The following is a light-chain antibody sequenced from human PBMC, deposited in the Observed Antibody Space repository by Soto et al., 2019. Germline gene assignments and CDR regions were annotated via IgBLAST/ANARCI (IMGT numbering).Light chain of an antibody. Sequence: EIVVTQSPATLSVSPGERATLSCRASQSVGNKVAWYQHKPGQTPRLIIYDTYTRATGVQARFSGSRSGTEFTLTIKSLQSEDFAVYYCKRYNNWPLTFGGGTKVDIK. J-gene: IGKJ4*01. V-gene: IGKV3-15*01. CDR1: QSVGNK. CDR2: DTY. CDR3: KRYNNWPLT.